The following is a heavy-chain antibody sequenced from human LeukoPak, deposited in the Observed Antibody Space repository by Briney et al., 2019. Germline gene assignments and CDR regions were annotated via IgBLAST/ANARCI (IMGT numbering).Heavy chain of an antibody. CDR1: GGSISSFY. J-gene: IGHJ3*02. CDR2: MYYSGST. V-gene: IGHV4-59*01. D-gene: IGHD3-10*01. CDR3: AREVMVRGVSAFDI. Sequence: SETLSLTCTVSGGSISSFYWSWIRQPPGKGLEWIGYMYYSGSTNYNPSLKSRVTISVDTSKNQLSLKLNSVTAADTAVYYCAREVMVRGVSAFDIWGQGAMVTVSS.